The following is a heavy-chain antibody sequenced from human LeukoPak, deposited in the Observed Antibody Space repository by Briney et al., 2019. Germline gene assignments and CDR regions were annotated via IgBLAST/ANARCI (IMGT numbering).Heavy chain of an antibody. V-gene: IGHV4-59*08. Sequence: SETLSLTCTVSSGSISSYYWSWIRQPPGKGLEWIGYIYYSGSTNYNPSLKSRVTISVDTSKNQFSLKLSSVTAADTAVYYCARGVGATPYYYYGMDVWGQGTTVTVSS. D-gene: IGHD1-26*01. CDR2: IYYSGST. CDR3: ARGVGATPYYYYGMDV. CDR1: SGSISSYY. J-gene: IGHJ6*02.